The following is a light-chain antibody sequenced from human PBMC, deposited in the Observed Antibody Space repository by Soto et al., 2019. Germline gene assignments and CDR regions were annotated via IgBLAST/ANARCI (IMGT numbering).Light chain of an antibody. CDR2: ATS. Sequence: DIQMTQSPSSVSASVGDRVTITCRASQAIGDWLAWYQQKPGKAPNLLIYATSTLQSGVPSRFSGRGSETEFSLTISSLQLEDFATYYCQQADISQLTFGGGTRVEI. J-gene: IGKJ4*01. V-gene: IGKV1-12*01. CDR1: QAIGDW. CDR3: QQADISQLT.